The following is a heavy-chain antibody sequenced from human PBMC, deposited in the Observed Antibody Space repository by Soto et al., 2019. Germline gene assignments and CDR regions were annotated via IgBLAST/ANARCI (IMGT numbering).Heavy chain of an antibody. V-gene: IGHV4-4*02. CDR3: ARDSRYWNDGGCTIMRDAFDV. Sequence: QAQLQESGPGLVRPSGTLSLTCTVSRFSVTNNKYWNWVRQSPGKALEWIGEIYHSGATYYNPSLSGQASTSMIKAKNQISLNLTSVTDADTAVYYCARDSRYWNDGGCTIMRDAFDVWGQGTLVTVSS. CDR2: IYHSGAT. CDR1: RFSVTNNKY. J-gene: IGHJ3*01. D-gene: IGHD2-15*01.